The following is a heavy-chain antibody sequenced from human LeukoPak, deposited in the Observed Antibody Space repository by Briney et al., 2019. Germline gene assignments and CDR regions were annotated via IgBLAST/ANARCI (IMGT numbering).Heavy chain of an antibody. D-gene: IGHD3-9*01. CDR1: GYTFTGYY. V-gene: IGHV1-2*02. Sequence: ASVKVSCKASGYTFTGYYMHWVRQAPGQGLEWMGWINPNSGGTNYAQKFQGRVTMTTDTSTSTAYMELRSLRSDDTAVYYCARDRGPYDILTSEDYWGQGTLVTVSS. J-gene: IGHJ4*02. CDR2: INPNSGGT. CDR3: ARDRGPYDILTSEDY.